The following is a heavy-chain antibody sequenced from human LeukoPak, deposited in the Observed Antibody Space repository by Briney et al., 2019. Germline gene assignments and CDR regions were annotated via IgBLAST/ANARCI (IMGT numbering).Heavy chain of an antibody. CDR1: GGSFSGYY. Sequence: SETLSLTCAVYGGSFSGYYWSWIRQPPGKGLEWIGEINHSGSTNYNPSLKSRVTISVDTSKNQFSLKLSSVTAADTAVYYCARQLTYYYDSSGYSAGYYYYYMDVWGKGTTVTISS. CDR3: ARQLTYYYDSSGYSAGYYYYYMDV. CDR2: INHSGST. V-gene: IGHV4-34*01. D-gene: IGHD3-22*01. J-gene: IGHJ6*03.